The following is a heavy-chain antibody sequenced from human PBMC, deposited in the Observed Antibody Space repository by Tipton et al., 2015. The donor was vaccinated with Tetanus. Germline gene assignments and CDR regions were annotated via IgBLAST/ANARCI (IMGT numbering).Heavy chain of an antibody. Sequence: GLVKPSETLSLTCTVSGDSISSNYWSWIRQPAGKGPEWIGRIYINGRSNYNPSLKSRVTMSIDTSKNQFSLKLRSVTAADTAVYFCARDPYYNGGGYFDYWGQGTLVTVSS. D-gene: IGHD3-10*01. CDR3: ARDPYYNGGGYFDY. J-gene: IGHJ4*02. V-gene: IGHV4-4*07. CDR1: GDSISSNY. CDR2: IYINGRS.